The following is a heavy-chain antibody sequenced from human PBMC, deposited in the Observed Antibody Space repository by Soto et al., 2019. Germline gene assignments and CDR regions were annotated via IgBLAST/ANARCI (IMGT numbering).Heavy chain of an antibody. CDR3: ARDSVRYYYDSYHDAFDI. D-gene: IGHD3-22*01. Sequence: GGSLRLSCAASGFTFSSYSMNWVRQAPGKGLEWVSYISSSSSTIYYADSVKGRFTISRDNAKNSLYLQMNSLRDEDTAVYYCARDSVRYYYDSYHDAFDIWGQGTMVTVS. J-gene: IGHJ3*02. CDR2: ISSSSSTI. V-gene: IGHV3-48*02. CDR1: GFTFSSYS.